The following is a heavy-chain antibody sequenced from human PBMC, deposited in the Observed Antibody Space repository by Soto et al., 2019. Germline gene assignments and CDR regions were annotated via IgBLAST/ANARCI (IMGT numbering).Heavy chain of an antibody. CDR2: INGRGSPT. Sequence: EVQLLESGGGLVQPGGSLGLSCAASGFTFSIYAMNWVRQAPGKGPEWVSVINGRGSPTFYADSVKGRFTISRDNSKNTLYLQMISLRAEDTAIYYCAKHIEGAGNWYFDLWGRGTLVTVSS. J-gene: IGHJ2*01. D-gene: IGHD2-21*01. V-gene: IGHV3-23*01. CDR3: AKHIEGAGNWYFDL. CDR1: GFTFSIYA.